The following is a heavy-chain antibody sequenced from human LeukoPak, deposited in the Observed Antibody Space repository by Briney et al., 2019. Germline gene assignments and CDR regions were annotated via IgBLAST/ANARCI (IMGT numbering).Heavy chain of an antibody. CDR1: GFTFDDYD. Sequence: GGSLRLSCAASGFTFDDYDMSWVRQATGKGLEWVSGISWNGGYIGYVDSVKGRFTISRDNAKNSLYLQMNSLRAEDTALYYCARGYYDSSGKGGYFLDYWGQGTLVTVSS. CDR2: ISWNGGYI. V-gene: IGHV3-20*04. J-gene: IGHJ4*02. D-gene: IGHD3-22*01. CDR3: ARGYYDSSGKGGYFLDY.